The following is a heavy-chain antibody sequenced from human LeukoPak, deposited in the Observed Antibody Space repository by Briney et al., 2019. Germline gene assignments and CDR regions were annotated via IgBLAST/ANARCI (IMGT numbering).Heavy chain of an antibody. CDR2: IKSGGGT. CDR3: ARVLHGGYYFDY. Sequence: GGSLRLSCAASGFTFNTYVMSWVRQTPGKGLQWVSSIKSGGGTDYADSVKGRFTISRDNSKNTLYLQMNSLRAEDTAVYYCARVLHGGYYFDYWGQGTLVTVSS. D-gene: IGHD3-16*01. CDR1: GFTFNTYV. J-gene: IGHJ4*02. V-gene: IGHV3-23*01.